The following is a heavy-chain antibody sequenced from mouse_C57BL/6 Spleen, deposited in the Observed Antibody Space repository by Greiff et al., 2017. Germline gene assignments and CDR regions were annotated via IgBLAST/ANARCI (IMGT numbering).Heavy chain of an antibody. CDR3: AKITTGAMDY. CDR2: IWRGGST. CDR1: GFSLPSYC. V-gene: IGHV2-5*01. D-gene: IGHD2-12*01. Sequence: QVQLKASGPGLVQPSQSLSITCPVSGFSLPSYCVHWVRQSPGKGLEWLGLIWRGGSTDYNAALMARLSITKENSKRQVFFKMSSLQADDTAIYYCAKITTGAMDYWGQGTSVTVSA. J-gene: IGHJ4*01.